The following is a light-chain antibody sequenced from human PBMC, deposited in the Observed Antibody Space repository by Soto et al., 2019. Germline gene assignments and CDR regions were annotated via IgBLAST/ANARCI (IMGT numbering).Light chain of an antibody. CDR1: QSVSSY. V-gene: IGKV3-11*01. J-gene: IGKJ5*01. CDR3: QQRSNWPPIT. CDR2: DAS. Sequence: EIVLTQSPATLSLSPGERATLSCRASQSVSSYLAWYQQKPGQAPRLLIYDASRATGIPARFSGSGSGTDFTLTISSLEPEDFAVYYCQQRSNWPPITFGQGTRLEIK.